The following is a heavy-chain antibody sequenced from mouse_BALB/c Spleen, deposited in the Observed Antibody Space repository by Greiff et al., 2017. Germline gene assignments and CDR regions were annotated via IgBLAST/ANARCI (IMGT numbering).Heavy chain of an antibody. Sequence: EVKLQESGPGLVKPSQSLSLTCTVTGYSITSDYAWNWIRQFPGNKLEWMGYISYSGSTSYNPSLKSRISITRDTSKNQFFLQLNSVTTEDTATYYCVSEDLSHYYGPYFDYWGQGTTLTVSS. CDR2: ISYSGST. CDR3: VSEDLSHYYGPYFDY. CDR1: GYSITSDYA. V-gene: IGHV3-2*02. J-gene: IGHJ2*01. D-gene: IGHD1-2*01.